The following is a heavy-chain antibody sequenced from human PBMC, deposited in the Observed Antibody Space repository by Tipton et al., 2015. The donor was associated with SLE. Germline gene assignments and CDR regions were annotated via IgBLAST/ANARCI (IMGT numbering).Heavy chain of an antibody. J-gene: IGHJ3*02. CDR2: INHSGST. V-gene: IGHV4-34*01. D-gene: IGHD7-27*01. CDR3: ARANWGSRSVLGAFDI. Sequence: TLSLTCAVYGGSFSDYYWSWIRQPPGKGLEWIGEINHSGSTNYSPSLKSRVTISVDTSKNQFSLKLSSVTAADTAVYYCARANWGSRSVLGAFDIWGQGTMVTVSS. CDR1: GGSFSDYY.